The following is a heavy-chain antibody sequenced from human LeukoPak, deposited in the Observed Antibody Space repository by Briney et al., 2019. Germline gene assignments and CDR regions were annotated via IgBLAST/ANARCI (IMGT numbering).Heavy chain of an antibody. V-gene: IGHV4-59*01. Sequence: SETLSLTCSVSGGSISIYYGSCIRQPPGKGLEWSVDINYSGSTNYNPSLKSRVTISVDTSKKQFSLKLSSVTAADTAVYYCARVSLTGSTYFDYWGQGTLVTVSS. D-gene: IGHD3-9*01. CDR3: ARVSLTGSTYFDY. J-gene: IGHJ4*02. CDR2: INYSGST. CDR1: GGSISIYY.